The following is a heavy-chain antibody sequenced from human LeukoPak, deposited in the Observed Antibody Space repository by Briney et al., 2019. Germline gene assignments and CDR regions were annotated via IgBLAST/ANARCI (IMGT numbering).Heavy chain of an antibody. CDR3: ASWSSSSVLDY. J-gene: IGHJ4*02. D-gene: IGHD6-6*01. Sequence: GGSLRLSCAASGFTFSTSNMNWVRQTPEKGLEWVSTITPGGSNMYYHDSVKGRFTISRDNAKNLLFLQMNSLRAEDTAVYYCASWSSSSVLDYWGQGTLVTVSS. V-gene: IGHV3-21*01. CDR1: GFTFSTSN. CDR2: ITPGGSNM.